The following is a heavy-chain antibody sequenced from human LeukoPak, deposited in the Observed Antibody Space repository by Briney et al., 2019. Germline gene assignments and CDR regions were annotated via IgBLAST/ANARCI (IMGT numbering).Heavy chain of an antibody. CDR2: IGSDGTTT. CDR1: GFDFNSYW. Sequence: PGGSLRLSCEATGFDFNSYWMHWVRQAPGKGLVWVSGIGSDGTTTTYADSVKGRFTISRDNAKNTVYLEMNSRRADDTAMYYCARSYYGSGGYHSAPFFDFWGLGTQVIVSS. D-gene: IGHD3-10*01. CDR3: ARSYYGSGGYHSAPFFDF. J-gene: IGHJ4*01. V-gene: IGHV3-74*03.